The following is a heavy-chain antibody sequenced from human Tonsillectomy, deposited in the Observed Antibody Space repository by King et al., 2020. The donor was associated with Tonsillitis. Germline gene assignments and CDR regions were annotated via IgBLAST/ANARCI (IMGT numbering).Heavy chain of an antibody. Sequence: QLQESGPGLVKPSQTLSLTCTVSGGSISTGSYYWSWIRQPAGRGLEWIVRIYTSGSTSYNPSHKSRVTLSVDTSKNQFSLKLSSVTAADTAVYYCASELPVAVDYWGQGTLVTVSS. CDR2: IYTSGST. CDR3: ASELPVAVDY. CDR1: GGSISTGSYY. V-gene: IGHV4-61*02. D-gene: IGHD6-19*01. J-gene: IGHJ4*02.